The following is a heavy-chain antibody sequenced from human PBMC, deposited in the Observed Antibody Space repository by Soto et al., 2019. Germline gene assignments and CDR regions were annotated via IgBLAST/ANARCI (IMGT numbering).Heavy chain of an antibody. CDR2: IKQDGSEK. D-gene: IGHD2-2*01. J-gene: IGHJ6*02. CDR3: ARETYCSSTSCMVYYYYGMDV. CDR1: GFTFSSYW. Sequence: GGSLRLSCAASGFTFSSYWMGWVRQAPGKGLEWVANIKQDGSEKYYVDSVKGRFTISRDNAKNSLYLQMNSLRAEDTAVYYCARETYCSSTSCMVYYYYGMDVWGQGTTVTVS. V-gene: IGHV3-7*03.